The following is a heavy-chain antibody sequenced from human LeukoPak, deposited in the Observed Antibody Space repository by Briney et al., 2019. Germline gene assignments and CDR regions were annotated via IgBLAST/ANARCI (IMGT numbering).Heavy chain of an antibody. V-gene: IGHV4-59*01. Sequence: SETLSLTCTVSGGSISSYYWSWIRQPPGKGLEWIGYIYYSGSTNYNPSLKSRVTISVDTSKNQFSLKLSSVTAADTAVYYCARGPFGRGVLGGALDYWGQGTLVTVSS. CDR3: ARGPFGRGVLGGALDY. CDR2: IYYSGST. D-gene: IGHD3-10*01. J-gene: IGHJ4*02. CDR1: GGSISSYY.